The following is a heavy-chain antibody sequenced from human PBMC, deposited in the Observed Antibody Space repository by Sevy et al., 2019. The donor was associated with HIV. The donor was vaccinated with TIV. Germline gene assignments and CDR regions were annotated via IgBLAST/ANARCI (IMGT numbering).Heavy chain of an antibody. CDR1: GFTFNMYW. CDR3: ARHCSGGSCYSLLPHYYYGMDV. J-gene: IGHJ6*02. Sequence: GWSLRLSCAASGFTFNMYWMTWLRQAPGKGLEWVANIKEDGSERNDLDSVKGRFTISRDNAKESLYLQIISLRAEDTDVYYCARHCSGGSCYSLLPHYYYGMDVWGQGTTVTVSS. CDR2: IKEDGSER. V-gene: IGHV3-7*01. D-gene: IGHD2-15*01.